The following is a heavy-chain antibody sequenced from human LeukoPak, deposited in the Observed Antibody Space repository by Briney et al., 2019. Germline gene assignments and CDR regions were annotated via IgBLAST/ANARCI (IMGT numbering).Heavy chain of an antibody. CDR3: ARDFEGGGYLYYFDY. Sequence: EASVKVSCKASGGTFSSYAISWVRQAPGQGLEWMGRIIPILGIANYAQKFQGRVTITADKSTSTAYMELSSLRSEDTAVYYCARDFEGGGYLYYFDYWGQGTLVTVSS. D-gene: IGHD5-24*01. V-gene: IGHV1-69*04. CDR2: IIPILGIA. J-gene: IGHJ4*02. CDR1: GGTFSSYA.